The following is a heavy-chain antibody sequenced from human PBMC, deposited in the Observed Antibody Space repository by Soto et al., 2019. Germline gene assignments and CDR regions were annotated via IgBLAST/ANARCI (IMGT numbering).Heavy chain of an antibody. V-gene: IGHV4-59*01. CDR1: GGSLSTYN. Sequence: SETLSLTCTVSGGSLSTYNWGWIRQPPGKGLEWIGYIDYSGSTNYNPSLKSRVTISVDTSKNQFSLRLSSVTAADTAVYYCAKVGGSGTYYNLFFDYWGQGTLVTVSS. CDR2: IDYSGST. J-gene: IGHJ4*02. CDR3: AKVGGSGTYYNLFFDY. D-gene: IGHD3-10*01.